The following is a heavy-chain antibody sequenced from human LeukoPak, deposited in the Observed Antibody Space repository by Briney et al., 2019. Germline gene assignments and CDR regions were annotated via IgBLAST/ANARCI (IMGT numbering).Heavy chain of an antibody. CDR3: ARLGGITMVRGVIRDYYYYYGMDV. D-gene: IGHD3-10*01. J-gene: IGHJ6*04. CDR1: RGTLSSYA. V-gene: IGHV1-69*13. Sequence: SVKVSCKASRGTLSSYAISWVRQAPGQGLEWMGGIIPIFGTANYPQKFQGRVTITADESTSTAYMELSSLRSEDTAVYYCARLGGITMVRGVIRDYYYYYGMDVWGKGTTVTVSS. CDR2: IIPIFGTA.